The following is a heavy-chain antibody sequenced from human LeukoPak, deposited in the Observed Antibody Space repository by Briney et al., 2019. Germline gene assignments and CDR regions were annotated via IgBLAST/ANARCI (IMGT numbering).Heavy chain of an antibody. Sequence: GESLKISCKVSGYSFPNYWIGWVRQMPGKGLEWMNIIYPGDSDTRYSPSFQGQVTISADKSISTAYLQWSSLKASDTAMYYCARPRGYSSNDAFDIWGQGTMVTVSS. CDR2: IYPGDSDT. CDR3: ARPRGYSSNDAFDI. D-gene: IGHD5-18*01. J-gene: IGHJ3*02. CDR1: GYSFPNYW. V-gene: IGHV5-51*01.